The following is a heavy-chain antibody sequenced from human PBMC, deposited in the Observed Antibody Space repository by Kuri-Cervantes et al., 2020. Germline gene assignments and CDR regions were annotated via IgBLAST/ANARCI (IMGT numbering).Heavy chain of an antibody. CDR3: ARDAAGDDAFDI. Sequence: ASVKVSCKASGYTFTSYGISWVRQAPGQGLEWMGWISAYNGDTNYAQKLQGRVTMTTDTSASTAYMELRSLRSDDTAVYYCARDAAGDDAFDIWGQGTMVTVSS. J-gene: IGHJ3*02. CDR1: GYTFTSYG. D-gene: IGHD6-13*01. CDR2: ISAYNGDT. V-gene: IGHV1-18*01.